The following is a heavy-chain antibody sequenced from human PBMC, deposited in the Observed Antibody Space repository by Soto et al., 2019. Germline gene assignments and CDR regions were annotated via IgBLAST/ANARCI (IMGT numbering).Heavy chain of an antibody. Sequence: QVQLVQSGAEVKKPGASVKVSCKASGYTFTSYAMHWVRQAPGQRLEWMGWINAGNGNTKYSQKFQGRVTITRDTSASTAYMEQSSLRSEDTAVYYCARVLGGSYYFDYWGQGTLVTVSS. D-gene: IGHD1-26*01. CDR3: ARVLGGSYYFDY. J-gene: IGHJ4*02. V-gene: IGHV1-3*01. CDR2: INAGNGNT. CDR1: GYTFTSYA.